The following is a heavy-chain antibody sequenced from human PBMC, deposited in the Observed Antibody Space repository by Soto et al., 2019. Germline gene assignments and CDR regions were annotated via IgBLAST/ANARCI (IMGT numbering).Heavy chain of an antibody. CDR3: ARRYQLPDGTYYYGMDV. CDR1: AFTFSSYA. V-gene: IGHV3-30-3*01. CDR2: ISYDGSNK. J-gene: IGHJ6*02. D-gene: IGHD2-2*01. Sequence: PGGSLRLSCAASAFTFSSYAIHWVRQAPGKGLEWVAVISYDGSNKYYADSVKGRFTISRDNSKNTLYLQMNSLRAEDTAVYYCARRYQLPDGTYYYGMDVWGQGTTVTVSS.